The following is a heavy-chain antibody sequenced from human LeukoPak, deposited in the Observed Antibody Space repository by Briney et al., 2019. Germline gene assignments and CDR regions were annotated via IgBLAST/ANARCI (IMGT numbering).Heavy chain of an antibody. V-gene: IGHV4-39*01. Sequence: SETLSLTCTVSGGSISSSSYYWGWIRQPPGKGLEWIGSIYYSGSTYYNPSLKSRVTISVDTSKNQFSLKLSSVTAADTAVYYCARHGLITIFGVVPLYFDYWGQGTLVTVSS. CDR1: GGSISSSSYY. CDR3: ARHGLITIFGVVPLYFDY. D-gene: IGHD3-3*01. CDR2: IYYSGST. J-gene: IGHJ4*02.